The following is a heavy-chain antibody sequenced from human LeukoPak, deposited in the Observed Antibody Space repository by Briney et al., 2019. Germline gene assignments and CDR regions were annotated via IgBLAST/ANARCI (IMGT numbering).Heavy chain of an antibody. J-gene: IGHJ1*01. V-gene: IGHV4-39*07. CDR1: GGSISSSSYY. CDR3: ASNYYDSSGYYLEYFQH. Sequence: PSETLSLTCTVSGGSISSSSYYWGWIRQPPGKGLEWIGSIYYSGSTYYNPSLKSRVTISVDTSKNQFSLKLSSVTAADTAVYYCASNYYDSSGYYLEYFQHWGQGTLVTVSS. D-gene: IGHD3-22*01. CDR2: IYYSGST.